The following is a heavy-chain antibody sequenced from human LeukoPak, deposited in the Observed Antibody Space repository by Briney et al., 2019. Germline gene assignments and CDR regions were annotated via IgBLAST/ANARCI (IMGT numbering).Heavy chain of an antibody. J-gene: IGHJ4*02. CDR2: ISSSSRTI. Sequence: GGSLRLSCTASGFTFSSYSINWVRQAPGKGLEWLSYISSSSRTISYADSLKGRFTVSRDNAKNSLDLQMNSLRVEDTAVYYCARVGTSGWTSDYWGQGTLVTVSS. CDR1: GFTFSSYS. D-gene: IGHD6-19*01. V-gene: IGHV3-48*04. CDR3: ARVGTSGWTSDY.